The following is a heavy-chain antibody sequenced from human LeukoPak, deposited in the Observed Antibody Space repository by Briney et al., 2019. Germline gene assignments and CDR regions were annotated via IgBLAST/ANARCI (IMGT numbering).Heavy chain of an antibody. CDR3: ARDLPPYSSSYYYYYMDV. J-gene: IGHJ6*03. V-gene: IGHV3-21*01. CDR1: GFTFSSYS. D-gene: IGHD6-13*01. Sequence: PGGSLRLSCAASGFTFSSYSMNWVRQAPGKGLEWVSSISSSSSYIYYADSVKGRFTISRDNAKNSLYLQMNSLRAEDTAVYYCARDLPPYSSSYYYYYMDVWGKGTTVTVSS. CDR2: ISSSSSYI.